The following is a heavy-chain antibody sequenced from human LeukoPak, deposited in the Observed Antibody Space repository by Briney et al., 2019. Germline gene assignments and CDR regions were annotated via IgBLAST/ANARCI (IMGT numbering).Heavy chain of an antibody. CDR1: GFTFSSYW. D-gene: IGHD1-26*01. CDR3: ARERILVGATATDYFDY. Sequence: GGSLGLSCAASGFTFSSYWMHWVRQAPGKGLVWVSRINSDASSTSYADSVKGRFTISRDNAENTLYLQMNSLRAEDTAVYYCARERILVGATATDYFDYWGQGTLVTVSS. CDR2: INSDASST. J-gene: IGHJ4*02. V-gene: IGHV3-74*01.